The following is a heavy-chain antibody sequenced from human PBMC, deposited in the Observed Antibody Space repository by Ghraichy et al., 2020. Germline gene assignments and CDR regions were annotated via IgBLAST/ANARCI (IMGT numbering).Heavy chain of an antibody. CDR3: ARLRFLEWLSTLWFGELSALDV. J-gene: IGHJ6*02. CDR2: ISAYNGNT. CDR1: GYTFTSYG. D-gene: IGHD3-3*01. Sequence: ASVKVSCKASGYTFTSYGISWVRQAPGQGLEWMGWISAYNGNTNYAQKLQGRVTMTTDTSTSTAYMELRSLRSDDTAVYYCARLRFLEWLSTLWFGELSALDVWGQGTTVTVSS. V-gene: IGHV1-18*01.